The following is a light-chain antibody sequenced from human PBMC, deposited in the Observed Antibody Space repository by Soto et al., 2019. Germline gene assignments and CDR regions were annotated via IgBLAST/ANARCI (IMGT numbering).Light chain of an antibody. CDR2: DAS. J-gene: IGKJ5*01. CDR1: QGISSA. Sequence: AIQLTQSPSSLSASVGDRVTITCRASQGISSALAWYQQKPGKAPKLLIYDASSLESGVPSRFSGSGSGTDFTLTISSLQPEDFATYYCQQFNNYITFGQRTRLEIK. CDR3: QQFNNYIT. V-gene: IGKV1D-13*01.